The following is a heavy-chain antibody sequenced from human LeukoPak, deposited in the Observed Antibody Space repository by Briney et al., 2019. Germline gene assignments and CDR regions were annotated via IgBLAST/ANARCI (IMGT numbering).Heavy chain of an antibody. CDR3: ARMVRSSSWYSGLSLFDP. CDR2: ISSSSSYI. Sequence: PGGSLRLSCAASGFTFSSYSMNWVRQAPGKGLEWVSFISSSSSYIYYADSVKGRFTISRDNAKNSLYLQMNSLRAEDTAVYYCARMVRSSSWYSGLSLFDPWGQGTLVTVSS. D-gene: IGHD6-13*01. J-gene: IGHJ5*02. V-gene: IGHV3-21*01. CDR1: GFTFSSYS.